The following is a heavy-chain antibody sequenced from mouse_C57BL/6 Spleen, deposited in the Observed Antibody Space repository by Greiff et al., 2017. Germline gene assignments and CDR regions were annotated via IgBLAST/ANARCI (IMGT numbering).Heavy chain of an antibody. CDR2: IDPEDGDT. Sequence: VQLQQSGAELVRPGASVKLSCTASGFNIKDYYMHWVKQRPEQGLEWIGRIDPEDGDTEYAPKFQGKATMTADTSSNTAYLQLSSLTPEDTAVYYCTTGSSGYVFAYWGQGTLVTVSA. CDR1: GFNIKDYY. CDR3: TTGSSGYVFAY. D-gene: IGHD3-2*02. J-gene: IGHJ3*01. V-gene: IGHV14-1*01.